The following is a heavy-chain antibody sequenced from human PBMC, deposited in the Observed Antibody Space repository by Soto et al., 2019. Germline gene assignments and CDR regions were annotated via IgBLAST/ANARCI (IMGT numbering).Heavy chain of an antibody. Sequence: GGSLRLSCAASGFTFSGSAVHWVRQASGKGLEWVGRIRSKANNYATVYAASVKGRFTISRVDSKNTAYLQMNSLKTEDTAVYYCTRHAVQYCGGDCYLLPYFDLWGRGTLATVPS. CDR1: GFTFSGSA. J-gene: IGHJ2*01. D-gene: IGHD2-21*02. V-gene: IGHV3-73*01. CDR2: IRSKANNYAT. CDR3: TRHAVQYCGGDCYLLPYFDL.